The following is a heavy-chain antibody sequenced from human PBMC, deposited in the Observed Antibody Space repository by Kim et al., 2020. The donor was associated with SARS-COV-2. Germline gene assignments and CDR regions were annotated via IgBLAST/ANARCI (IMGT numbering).Heavy chain of an antibody. J-gene: IGHJ6*02. CDR1: GFTVSSNY. CDR2: IYSGGST. V-gene: IGHV3-66*01. D-gene: IGHD3-22*01. Sequence: GSLRLSCAASGFTVSSNYMSWVRQAPGKGLEWVSVIYSGGSTYYADSVKGRFTISRDNSKNTLYLQMNSLRAEDTAVYYCAREIGDDSSGYYYYYYGMDVWGQGTTVTVSS. CDR3: AREIGDDSSGYYYYYYGMDV.